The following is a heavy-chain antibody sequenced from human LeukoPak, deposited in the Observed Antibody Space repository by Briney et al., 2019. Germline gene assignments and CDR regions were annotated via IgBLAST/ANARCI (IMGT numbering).Heavy chain of an antibody. CDR3: ARDRDRRWIHRGADY. CDR2: ISSSSSYI. CDR1: GFTFSSYS. Sequence: TGGSLRLSCAASGFTFSSYSMNWVRQAPGKGLEWVSSISSSSSYIYYADSVKGRFTISRDNAKNSLYLQMNSLRAEDTAVYYCARDRDRRWIHRGADYWGQGTLVTVSS. D-gene: IGHD5-18*01. J-gene: IGHJ4*02. V-gene: IGHV3-21*01.